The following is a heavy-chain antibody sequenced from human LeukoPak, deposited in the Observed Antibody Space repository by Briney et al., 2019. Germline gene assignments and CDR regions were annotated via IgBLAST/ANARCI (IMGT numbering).Heavy chain of an antibody. CDR1: GFTFTTYW. CDR3: ARGTNVIWSFAY. Sequence: PGGSLRLSCAASGFTFTTYWMHWVRQAPGKGLVWVSRINSDGSDTTYADSVKGRFTISRDNAKNTLYLQMNSLRAEDTAVYYCARGTNVIWSFAYWGQGTLVTVSS. D-gene: IGHD2-8*01. V-gene: IGHV3-74*01. J-gene: IGHJ4*02. CDR2: INSDGSDT.